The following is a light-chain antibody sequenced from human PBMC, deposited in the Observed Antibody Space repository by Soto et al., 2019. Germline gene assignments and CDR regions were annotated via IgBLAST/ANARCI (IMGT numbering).Light chain of an antibody. CDR1: SSDVGGYNY. CDR3: SSYTSSSTYV. CDR2: DVS. Sequence: QSALTQPASVSGSPGQSTTISCTGTSSDVGGYNYVSWYQQHPGKATKLMIYDVSSRPSGVSDRFSGSKSGNTASLTISGLQAEDEADYYCSSYTSSSTYVFGTGTKVTVL. V-gene: IGLV2-14*01. J-gene: IGLJ1*01.